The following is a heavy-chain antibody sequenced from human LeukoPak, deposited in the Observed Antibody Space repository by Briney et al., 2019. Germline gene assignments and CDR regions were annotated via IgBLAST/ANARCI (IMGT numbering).Heavy chain of an antibody. D-gene: IGHD3-16*01. CDR2: IYPGDSDT. CDR3: ARLTGYDYVWGSFGY. J-gene: IGHJ4*02. Sequence: GEALKISCKGSGYSFTNNWNGWVRQMPGKGLEGRGIIYPGDSDTRYSPSFQGQVTIPASKSISTAYLQWSSLKASDTAMYYCARLTGYDYVWGSFGYWGQGTLVSVSS. V-gene: IGHV5-51*01. CDR1: GYSFTNNW.